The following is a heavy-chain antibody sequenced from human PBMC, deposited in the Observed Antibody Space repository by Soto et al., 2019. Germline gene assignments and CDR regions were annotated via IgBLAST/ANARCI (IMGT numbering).Heavy chain of an antibody. CDR1: GFSFSNHA. CDR3: AKRLSSCGVVRLSTDVDH. V-gene: IGHV3-23*01. CDR2: ISSGSGDNT. Sequence: EVQLLESGGGFVQPGGSLRLSCAASGFSFSNHAMSWVRQAPGKGLEWVSGISSGSGDNTYYAASVKGRFTISRDNSKRSLYLQMHNLRAADTALYFCAKRLSSCGVVRLSTDVDHWGQGTLVTVSS. J-gene: IGHJ4*02. D-gene: IGHD3-3*02.